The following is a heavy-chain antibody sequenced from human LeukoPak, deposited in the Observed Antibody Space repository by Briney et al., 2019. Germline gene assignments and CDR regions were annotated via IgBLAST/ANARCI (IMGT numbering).Heavy chain of an antibody. Sequence: GGSLRLSCAASGFTFSSYAMHWVRQAPGKGLEWVAVISYDGSNKYYADSVKGRFTISRDNSKNTLYLQMNSLRAEDTAVYYCAKSDDTMPRDAFDIWGQGTMVTVSS. CDR1: GFTFSSYA. CDR2: ISYDGSNK. V-gene: IGHV3-30-3*02. J-gene: IGHJ3*02. D-gene: IGHD2-2*01. CDR3: AKSDDTMPRDAFDI.